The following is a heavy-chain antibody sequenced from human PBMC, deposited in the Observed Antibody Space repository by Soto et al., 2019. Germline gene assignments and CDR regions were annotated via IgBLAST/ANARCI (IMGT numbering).Heavy chain of an antibody. V-gene: IGHV3-7*03. CDR2: INQDGSGK. CDR1: GFTFSNSW. Sequence: EVQLVESGGDLVQPGGSLRLSCAASGFTFSNSWMTWVRQAPGKGLEWVANINQDGSGKYYVESVKGRFTISRDNAQNSLILQMNNLRGDDTAVYYCARREFWGQGTLVTVSS. CDR3: ARREF. J-gene: IGHJ4*02.